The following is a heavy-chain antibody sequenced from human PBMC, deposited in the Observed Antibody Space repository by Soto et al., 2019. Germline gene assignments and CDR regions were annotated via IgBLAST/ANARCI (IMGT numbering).Heavy chain of an antibody. CDR1: GYTFTSYA. J-gene: IGHJ5*02. CDR3: ARVFRGVATFDP. CDR2: INAGNGNT. Sequence: ASVKVSCKASGYTFTSYAMHWVRQAPGQRLEWMGWINAGNGNTKYSQKFQGRVTITRDTSASTAYMELSSLRSEDTAVYYCARVFRGVATFDPWGQGTLVTVSS. D-gene: IGHD3-10*01. V-gene: IGHV1-3*01.